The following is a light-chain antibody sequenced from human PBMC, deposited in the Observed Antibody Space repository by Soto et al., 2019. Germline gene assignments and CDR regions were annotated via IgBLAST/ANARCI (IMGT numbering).Light chain of an antibody. CDR2: GAS. J-gene: IGKJ1*01. CDR3: LQYDKWPPWT. V-gene: IGKV3-15*01. CDR1: QSVGGS. Sequence: VMTQSTANLSGSPGERVTLSCRSSQSVGGSLTWYRQKPAQAPSLLVYGASTRATGIPARFSGSGSGTEFTITISSLQSDDFAVYYCLQYDKWPPWTFGQGTKVDIK.